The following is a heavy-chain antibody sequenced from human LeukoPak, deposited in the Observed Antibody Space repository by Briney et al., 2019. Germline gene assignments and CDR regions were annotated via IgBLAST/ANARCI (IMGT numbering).Heavy chain of an antibody. CDR2: MNPNSGNT. J-gene: IGHJ5*02. CDR1: GYTFTSYD. V-gene: IGHV1-8*01. D-gene: IGHD6-13*01. Sequence: ASVKVSCNASGYTFTSYDINWVRQATGQGLEWMGWMNPNSGNTGYAQKFQGRVTMTRNTSISTAYMELSNLRSEDTAVYYCARGKTIAAAGVYWFDPWGQGTLVTVSS. CDR3: ARGKTIAAAGVYWFDP.